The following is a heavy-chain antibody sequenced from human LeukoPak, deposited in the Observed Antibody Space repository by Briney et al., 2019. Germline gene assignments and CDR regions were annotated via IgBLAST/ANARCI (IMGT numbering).Heavy chain of an antibody. CDR3: AIHCPEYGGDNCDY. J-gene: IGHJ4*02. CDR1: GGSISSDSYY. V-gene: IGHV4-39*01. D-gene: IGHD2-21*02. Sequence: KASDTLSLTRLFSGGSISSDSYYWAWIRQPPGKGLEWVGCIYYSGSTYYNPSLRSRVTISVDTSKNQFSLKLSSVSAADTAVYYCAIHCPEYGGDNCDYWGQGTLVTVSS. CDR2: IYYSGST.